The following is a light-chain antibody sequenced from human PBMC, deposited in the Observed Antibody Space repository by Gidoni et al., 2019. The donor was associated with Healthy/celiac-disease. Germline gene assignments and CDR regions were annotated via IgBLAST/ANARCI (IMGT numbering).Light chain of an antibody. V-gene: IGLV2-14*01. J-gene: IGLJ1*01. CDR3: SSYTSSSTYV. CDR2: EVS. Sequence: QSALTQPASVSGSPGPPITIPCTVTSSDVGGYNYVSWDQQHPGKARKLMSYEVSNRPSGVSKRVSGSKSGNTASLTISGLQAEDEADYYCSSYTSSSTYVFGTGTKVTVL. CDR1: SSDVGGYNY.